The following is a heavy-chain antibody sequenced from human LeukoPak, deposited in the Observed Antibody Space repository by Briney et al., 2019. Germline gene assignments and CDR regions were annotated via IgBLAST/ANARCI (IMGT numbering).Heavy chain of an antibody. J-gene: IGHJ1*01. V-gene: IGHV4-59*01. CDR3: ARVRGDFETD. CDR1: GGSISSYY. Sequence: SETLSLTCSVSGGSISSYYWTWIRQPPGKGLEWIGYLYDSGGTTYNPSLKSRVTISVDTSKSQFSLKLISVIAADTAIYYCARVRGDFETDWGQGTLVSVSS. CDR2: LYDSGGT. D-gene: IGHD3-16*01.